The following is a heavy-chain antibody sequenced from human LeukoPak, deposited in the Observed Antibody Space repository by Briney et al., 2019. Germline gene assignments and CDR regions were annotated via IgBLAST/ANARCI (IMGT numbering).Heavy chain of an antibody. CDR1: GFTVSNTF. V-gene: IGHV3-74*01. D-gene: IGHD6-19*01. CDR2: INTDGSST. CDR3: ARRGIAVAGSFDY. Sequence: PGGSLRLSCAASGFTVSNTFMSWVRQAPGKGLVWVSRINTDGSSTSYADSVKGRFTISRDNAKNTLYLQMNSLRAEDTAVYYCARRGIAVAGSFDYWGQGTLVTVSS. J-gene: IGHJ4*02.